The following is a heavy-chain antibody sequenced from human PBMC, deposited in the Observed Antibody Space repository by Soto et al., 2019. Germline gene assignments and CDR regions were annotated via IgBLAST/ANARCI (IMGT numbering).Heavy chain of an antibody. D-gene: IGHD2-8*01. CDR1: GGTFSSYA. Sequence: QVQLVQSGAEVKQPGSSVKVSCKASGGTFSSYAISWVRQAPGQGLEWMGGIIPIFGTANYAQKFQGRVTITADESTSTAYMELSSLRSEDTAVYYCARGYCTNGVCYTNAFDIWGQGTMVTVSS. J-gene: IGHJ3*02. CDR2: IIPIFGTA. CDR3: ARGYCTNGVCYTNAFDI. V-gene: IGHV1-69*01.